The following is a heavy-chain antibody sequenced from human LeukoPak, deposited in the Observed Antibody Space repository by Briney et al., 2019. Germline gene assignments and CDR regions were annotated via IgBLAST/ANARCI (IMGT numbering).Heavy chain of an antibody. CDR2: ISSSSSYI. V-gene: IGHV3-21*01. J-gene: IGHJ3*02. D-gene: IGHD2-15*01. CDR3: ARMKEVIAATRDGFDI. Sequence: GGSLRLSCAASGFTFSSYSMNWVRQAPGKGLEWVSSISSSSSYIYYADSVKGRFTISRDNAKNSLYLQMNSLRAEDTAVYYCARMKEVIAATRDGFDIWGQGTMFTVSS. CDR1: GFTFSSYS.